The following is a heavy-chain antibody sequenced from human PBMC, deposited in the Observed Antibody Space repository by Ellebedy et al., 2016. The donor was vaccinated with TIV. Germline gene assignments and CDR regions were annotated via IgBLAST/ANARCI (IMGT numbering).Heavy chain of an antibody. CDR3: ARSRQEGQLVPLDY. V-gene: IGHV4-59*08. D-gene: IGHD6-6*01. CDR1: GGSINGYY. Sequence: MPSETLSLTCTVSGGSINGYYWSWIRQPPGKGLEWIGHAFYTGSTSYNPSLKSRVTISVDKYKSQFSLSLSSVTAADTAVYYCARSRQEGQLVPLDYWGQGTLVTVSS. CDR2: AFYTGST. J-gene: IGHJ4*02.